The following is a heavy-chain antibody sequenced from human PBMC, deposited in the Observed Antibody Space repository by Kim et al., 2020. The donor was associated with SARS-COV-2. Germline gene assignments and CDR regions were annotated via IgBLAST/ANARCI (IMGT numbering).Heavy chain of an antibody. CDR1: GYTFTSYY. D-gene: IGHD2-2*01. J-gene: IGHJ6*02. CDR2: INPSGGST. Sequence: ASVKVSCKASGYTFTSYYMHWVRQAPGQGLEWMGIINPSGGSTSYAQKFQGRVTMTRDTSTSTVYMELSSLRSEDTAVYYCAVRTRDYCSSTSCYPHYYYYGMDVWGQGTTVTVSS. CDR3: AVRTRDYCSSTSCYPHYYYYGMDV. V-gene: IGHV1-46*01.